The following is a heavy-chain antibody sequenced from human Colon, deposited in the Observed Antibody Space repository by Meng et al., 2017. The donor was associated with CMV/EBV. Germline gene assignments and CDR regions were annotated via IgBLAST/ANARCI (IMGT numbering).Heavy chain of an antibody. D-gene: IGHD2-21*02. J-gene: IGHJ4*02. CDR3: AHRVRGGGDDFDF. Sequence: FYGFSLSNGGVAVGWIRQPPGKALEWLALIFWDGDKRYRPSLKNRLTISKDTSTNQVVLMMTNMNPVDTATYYCAHRVRGGGDDFDFWGQGTLVTVS. V-gene: IGHV2-5*02. CDR2: IFWDGDK. CDR1: GFSLSNGGVA.